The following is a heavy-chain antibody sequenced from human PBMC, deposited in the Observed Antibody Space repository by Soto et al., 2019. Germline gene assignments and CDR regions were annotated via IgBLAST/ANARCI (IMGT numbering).Heavy chain of an antibody. Sequence: QVQLQESGPGLVKPSETLSLTCTVSGGSISSYYWSWIRQPPGKGLEWIGYIYYSGSTHYNPPLNSRVTLSVDTSKNQFSLKLSSVTAADTSVYYCARYQMLYAIRRGWFDPWGQGTLVTVSS. CDR2: IYYSGST. D-gene: IGHD2-8*01. J-gene: IGHJ5*02. CDR3: ARYQMLYAIRRGWFDP. V-gene: IGHV4-59*01. CDR1: GGSISSYY.